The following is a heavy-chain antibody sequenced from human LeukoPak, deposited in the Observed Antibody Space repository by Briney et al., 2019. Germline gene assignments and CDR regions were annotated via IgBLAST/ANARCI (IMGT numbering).Heavy chain of an antibody. CDR2: MKRDGSEI. CDR3: ARYTDYYFDY. Sequence: GGSLRLSCAASGFTFSTYWMTWVRQAPGKGLEWVANMKRDGSEIYYAGSVKGRFTISRGNAKNSLHLQMNSLRAEDTAVYYCARYTDYYFDYWGQGTLVTVSS. J-gene: IGHJ4*02. CDR1: GFTFSTYW. V-gene: IGHV3-7*01. D-gene: IGHD2-2*02.